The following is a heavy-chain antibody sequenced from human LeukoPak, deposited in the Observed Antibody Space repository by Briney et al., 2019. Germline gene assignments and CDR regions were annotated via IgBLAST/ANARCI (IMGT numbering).Heavy chain of an antibody. V-gene: IGHV3-30*02. Sequence: GGSLRLSCAASGFTFSSYGMHWVRQAPGKGLEWVAFIRYDGSNKYYADSVKGRFTISRDNSKNTLYLQMNSLRAEDTAVYYCAKRGSSSPGPYYYYMDVWGKGTTVTVSS. CDR2: IRYDGSNK. CDR1: GFTFSSYG. CDR3: AKRGSSSPGPYYYYMDV. D-gene: IGHD6-6*01. J-gene: IGHJ6*03.